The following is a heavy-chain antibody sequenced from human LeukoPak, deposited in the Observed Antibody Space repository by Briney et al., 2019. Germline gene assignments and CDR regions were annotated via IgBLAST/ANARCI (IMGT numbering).Heavy chain of an antibody. Sequence: TGGSLRLSCAASAFNFSSYAMSGVRLAPGKGVEWGLGISGSGGSTYYANSVKGRLTISRDNSKNTLYLQMNSLRADDTAVYYCAKKDSASYYFDYWGQGTLVTVSS. J-gene: IGHJ4*02. V-gene: IGHV3-23*01. CDR2: ISGSGGST. CDR3: AKKDSASYYFDY. CDR1: AFNFSSYA. D-gene: IGHD1-26*01.